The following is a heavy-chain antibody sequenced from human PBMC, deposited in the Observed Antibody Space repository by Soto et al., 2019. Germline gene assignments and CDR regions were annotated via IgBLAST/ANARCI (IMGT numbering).Heavy chain of an antibody. J-gene: IGHJ6*02. CDR2: ISGYTGNT. CDR3: SRFSMVGGWFDPNYYHGMDV. CDR1: GYTFSNYG. Sequence: QVQLVQSGAEVKKPGASVTVSCKTSGYTFSNYGINWVRQAPGQGLEWMGWISGYTGNTNYAQTVQGRVTMTTDTSTGTVYMELRSLKSDDTALYYGSRFSMVGGWFDPNYYHGMDVWGQGTTVTVSS. V-gene: IGHV1-18*01. D-gene: IGHD6-19*01.